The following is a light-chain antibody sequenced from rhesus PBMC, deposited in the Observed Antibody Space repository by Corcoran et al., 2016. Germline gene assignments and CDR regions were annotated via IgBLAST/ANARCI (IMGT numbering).Light chain of an antibody. CDR3: QQYNDLLPLT. CDR2: SAY. J-gene: IGKJ4*01. V-gene: IGKV3-40*03. CDR1: ESVGSY. Sequence: EIVMTQSPATLSLSPGETATLSCRASESVGSYLAWYQQQPGQAPKLLVHSAYFRATGIPDRFSCSGARTEFTLTISSLEPEDVGVYHCQQYNDLLPLTFGGGTKVELK.